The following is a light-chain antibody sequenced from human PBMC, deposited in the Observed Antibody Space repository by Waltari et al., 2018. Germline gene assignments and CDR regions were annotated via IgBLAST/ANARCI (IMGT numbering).Light chain of an antibody. CDR2: QND. V-gene: IGLV3-1*01. Sequence: SFELNQAPSVSVSPGQTATISCSGEGLGDKLICWFQQKPGQSPILVMFQNDRRPSGGPERFSGSRSGDTATLTISGTQAMDEADYYCHAWDKTRGVFGGGTKVSVL. CDR3: HAWDKTRGV. CDR1: GLGDKL. J-gene: IGLJ1*01.